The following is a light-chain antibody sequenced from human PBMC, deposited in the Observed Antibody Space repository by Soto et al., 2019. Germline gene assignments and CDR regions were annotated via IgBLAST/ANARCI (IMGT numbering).Light chain of an antibody. Sequence: QAVVTQEHSLTVSPGGTVTLTCGSRTGAVTSGHYPYWFQQKPGQAPRTLIYDTSNKHSWTPARFSGSLLGGKAALTLSGAQPEDEAEYYCSLSYRGAQAVFGGGTKLTVL. CDR3: SLSYRGAQAV. CDR1: TGAVTSGHY. J-gene: IGLJ2*01. V-gene: IGLV7-46*01. CDR2: DTS.